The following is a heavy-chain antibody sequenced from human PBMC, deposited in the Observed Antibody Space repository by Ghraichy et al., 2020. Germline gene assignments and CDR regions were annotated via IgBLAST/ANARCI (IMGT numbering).Heavy chain of an antibody. V-gene: IGHV3-23*01. CDR2: ISGSGVTT. Sequence: GESLNISCAASGFPFSSYAMTWVRQAPGRGLEWVSAISGSGVTTYYADSVKGRFTISRDNSKNTLYLQMNSLRAEDTAVYYCAKDLYGSGTYYIDYWGQGTLVTVSS. CDR1: GFPFSSYA. CDR3: AKDLYGSGTYYIDY. J-gene: IGHJ4*02. D-gene: IGHD3-10*01.